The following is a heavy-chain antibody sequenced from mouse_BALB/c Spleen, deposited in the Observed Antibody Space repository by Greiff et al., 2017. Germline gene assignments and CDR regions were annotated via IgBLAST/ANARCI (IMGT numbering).Heavy chain of an antibody. V-gene: IGHV3-6*02. CDR3: ARGGTYYRPFDY. CDR2: ISYDGSN. J-gene: IGHJ2*01. D-gene: IGHD2-14*01. Sequence: ESGPGLVKPSQSLSLTCSVTGYSITSGYYWNWIRQFPGNKLEWLGYISYDGSNNYNPSLKNRISITRDTSKNQFFLKLNSVTTEDTATYYCARGGTYYRPFDYWGQGTTLTVSS. CDR1: GYSITSGYY.